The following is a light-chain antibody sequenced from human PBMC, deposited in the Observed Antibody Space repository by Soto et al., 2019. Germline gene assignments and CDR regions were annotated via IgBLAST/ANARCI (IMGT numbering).Light chain of an antibody. CDR3: SSYTNSDTRV. J-gene: IGLJ1*01. V-gene: IGLV2-14*01. CDR1: SSDVGGYNY. CDR2: EVS. Sequence: QSVLTQPASVSGSPGQSITISCTGTSSDVGGYNYVSWYQHHPGKAPKLMIYEVSNRPSGVSNRFSGSKSGNTASLTISGLQAEDEADYYCSSYTNSDTRVFGTGTKVTVL.